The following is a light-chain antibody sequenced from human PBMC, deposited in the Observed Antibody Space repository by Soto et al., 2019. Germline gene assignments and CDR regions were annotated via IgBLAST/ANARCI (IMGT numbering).Light chain of an antibody. CDR3: QQYGSSPPWT. J-gene: IGKJ1*01. CDR1: QSVSSSF. V-gene: IGKV3-20*01. Sequence: EIVLTQSPGTLSLSPGERATLSCRASQSVSSSFLAWYRQKPGQAPRLLIYGASTRAPGIPDRFSGSGSGTDFTLTISRLEREDFAVYYCQQYGSSPPWTFGQGTKVEIK. CDR2: GAS.